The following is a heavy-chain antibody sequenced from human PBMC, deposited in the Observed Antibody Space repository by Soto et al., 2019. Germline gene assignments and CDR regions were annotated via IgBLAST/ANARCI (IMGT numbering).Heavy chain of an antibody. V-gene: IGHV3-23*01. D-gene: IGHD2-2*01. Sequence: GGSLRLSCAASGFTFSSYAMSWVRQAPGKGLEWVSAISGSGGSTYYADSVKGRFTISRDNSKNTLYLQMNSLRAEDTAVYYCATPKDIVVVPAAPFDYWGQGTLVTVSS. CDR1: GFTFSSYA. CDR3: ATPKDIVVVPAAPFDY. J-gene: IGHJ4*02. CDR2: ISGSGGST.